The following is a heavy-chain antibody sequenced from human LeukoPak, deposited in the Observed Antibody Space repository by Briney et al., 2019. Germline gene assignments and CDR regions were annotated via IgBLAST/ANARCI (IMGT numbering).Heavy chain of an antibody. Sequence: ASVKVSCKASGYTFTGYYMHWVRQAPGQGLEWMGRINPNSGGTNYAQNFQGRVAMTRDTSISTAYLQWRSLKASDTAMYYCARHGIFCSSNSCYRAGFDPWGQGTLVTVSS. D-gene: IGHD2-2*02. J-gene: IGHJ5*02. CDR2: INPNSGGT. V-gene: IGHV1-2*06. CDR1: GYTFTGYY. CDR3: ARHGIFCSSNSCYRAGFDP.